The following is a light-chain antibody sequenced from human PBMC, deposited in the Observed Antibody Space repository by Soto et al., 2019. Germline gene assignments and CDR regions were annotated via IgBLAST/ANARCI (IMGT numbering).Light chain of an antibody. CDR3: CSYAGSSAYV. CDR2: EVS. V-gene: IGLV2-23*02. Sequence: QSLLTQPASLSGSPGQSITISRTGTSSDVGSYNLVSWYQQHPGKAPKLMIYEVSKRPSGVSNRFSGSKSGNTASLTISGLQAEDEADYYCCSYAGSSAYVFGTGTKVTVL. CDR1: SSDVGSYNL. J-gene: IGLJ1*01.